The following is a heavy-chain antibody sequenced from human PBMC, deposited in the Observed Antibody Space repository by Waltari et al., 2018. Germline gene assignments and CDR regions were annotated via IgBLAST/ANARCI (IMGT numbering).Heavy chain of an antibody. Sequence: QLQLQESGPGLVKPSETLSLPCTVSGGSISHGGYYWGWIRQSPGKGLEWIGSIYYSGSTNYNPTLKSRVTISGDTSKNQFSLKLSSVTAADTAVYYCARHWKRSGYRFDPWGQGTLVTVSS. J-gene: IGHJ5*02. D-gene: IGHD5-12*01. CDR3: ARHWKRSGYRFDP. CDR1: GGSISHGGYY. CDR2: IYYSGST. V-gene: IGHV4-39*01.